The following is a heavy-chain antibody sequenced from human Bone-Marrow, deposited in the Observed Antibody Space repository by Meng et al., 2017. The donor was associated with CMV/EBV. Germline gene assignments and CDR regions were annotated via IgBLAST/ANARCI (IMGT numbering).Heavy chain of an antibody. CDR1: GFTFSSYS. CDR3: ARDLGWNYVLYYYGMDV. Sequence: LALTLSASGFTFSSYSMNWVRQAPGKGLEWVSSISSSSSYIYYADSVKGRFTISRDNAKNSLYLQMNSLGAEDTALYYCARDLGWNYVLYYYGMDVWGQGTTVTVSS. D-gene: IGHD1-7*01. J-gene: IGHJ6*02. CDR2: ISSSSSYI. V-gene: IGHV3-21*04.